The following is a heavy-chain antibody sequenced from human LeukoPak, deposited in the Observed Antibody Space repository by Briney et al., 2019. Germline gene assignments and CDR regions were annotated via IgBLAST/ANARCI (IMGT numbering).Heavy chain of an antibody. CDR1: GFTLSSYA. CDR3: AKDGLQFSEWLPPLGY. CDR2: ISSNAGST. J-gene: IGHJ4*02. Sequence: GGTLTLSCAASGFTLSSYAMSWVRQAPGKGLEWVSLISSNAGSTYYADSVKGRFTISRDITKNTLYLQMNSLRAEDTAVYYCAKDGLQFSEWLPPLGYWGQGTLVTVSS. V-gene: IGHV3-23*01. D-gene: IGHD3-3*01.